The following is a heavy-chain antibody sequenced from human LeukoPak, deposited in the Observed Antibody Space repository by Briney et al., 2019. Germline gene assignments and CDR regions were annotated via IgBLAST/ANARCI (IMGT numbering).Heavy chain of an antibody. D-gene: IGHD1-7*01. CDR3: ARHNPHWNYADY. Sequence: SETLSLTCTVSGGSISSYYWSWIRQPPGKGLEWIRYIYYSGSTNYNPSLKSRVTISVDTSKNQFSLKLSSVTAADTAVYYCARHNPHWNYADYWGQGTLVTVSS. V-gene: IGHV4-59*08. CDR2: IYYSGST. CDR1: GGSISSYY. J-gene: IGHJ4*02.